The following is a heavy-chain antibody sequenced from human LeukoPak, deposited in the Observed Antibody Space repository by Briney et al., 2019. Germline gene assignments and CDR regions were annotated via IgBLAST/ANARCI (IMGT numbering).Heavy chain of an antibody. CDR1: GGTFSSYA. J-gene: IGHJ3*02. D-gene: IGHD1-1*01. CDR2: IIPIFGTA. V-gene: IGHV1-69*06. CDR3: ARGSNGAFDI. Sequence: ASVKVSCKASGGTFSSYAISWVRQAPGQGLEWMGGIIPIFGTANYAQKLQGRVTITADKSTSTAYMELSSLRSEDTAVYYCARGSNGAFDICGQGTMVTVSS.